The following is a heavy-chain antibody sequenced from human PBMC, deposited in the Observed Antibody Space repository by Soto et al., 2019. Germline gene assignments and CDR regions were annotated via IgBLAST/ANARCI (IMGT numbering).Heavy chain of an antibody. J-gene: IGHJ6*02. D-gene: IGHD3-10*01. CDR3: ARDWWFGELLRDTGPSQRATYGIDV. V-gene: IGHV4-39*02. CDR1: GGSISSSSYY. Sequence: SETLSLTCTVSGGSISSSSYYWGWIRQPPGKGLEWIGSIYYSGSTYYNPSLKSRVTISVDTSKNQFSLKLSSVTAADTAVYYCARDWWFGELLRDTGPSQRATYGIDVWGQGTAVTVSS. CDR2: IYYSGST.